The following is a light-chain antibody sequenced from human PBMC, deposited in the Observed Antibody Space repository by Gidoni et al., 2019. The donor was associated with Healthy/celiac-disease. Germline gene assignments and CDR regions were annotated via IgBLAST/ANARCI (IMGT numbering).Light chain of an antibody. V-gene: IGKV3D-20*01. Sequence: EIVLTQSPATLSLSPGERATLSCGASQRVSSSYLAWYKQKPGLAPRLLIYDASSRATGIPDRFSGSGSGTDFTLTISRLEPEDFAVYYCQQYGSSPLTFGQGTKVEIK. CDR1: QRVSSSY. CDR3: QQYGSSPLT. J-gene: IGKJ1*01. CDR2: DAS.